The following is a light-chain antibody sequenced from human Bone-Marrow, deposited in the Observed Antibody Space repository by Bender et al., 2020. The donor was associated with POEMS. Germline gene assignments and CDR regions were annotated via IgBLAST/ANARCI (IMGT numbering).Light chain of an antibody. V-gene: IGLV1-44*01. Sequence: QSVLTQPPSASGTPGQRVTISCSGGSSNIGAHAVNWYQHLPGAAPKLLIYSSHRRPSEVPDRFSGSRSGTSASRDIGGLQSEEEAEYYCVVWDASLNGWTFGGGTKLTVL. CDR1: SSNIGAHA. CDR2: SSH. CDR3: VVWDASLNGWT. J-gene: IGLJ3*02.